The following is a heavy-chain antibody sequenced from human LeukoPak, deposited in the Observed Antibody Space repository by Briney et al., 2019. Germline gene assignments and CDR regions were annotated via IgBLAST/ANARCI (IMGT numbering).Heavy chain of an antibody. V-gene: IGHV1-8*01. Sequence: ASVKVSCKASGYTFTNFDINWVRQATGQGLEWMGWMNPKTGNTGSAQNLQGRVTITGNTSISTAYMELSSLRSEDTAVYYCAREIVGAGSFDYWGQGTLVTVSS. CDR2: MNPKTGNT. CDR3: AREIVGAGSFDY. D-gene: IGHD1-26*01. J-gene: IGHJ4*02. CDR1: GYTFTNFD.